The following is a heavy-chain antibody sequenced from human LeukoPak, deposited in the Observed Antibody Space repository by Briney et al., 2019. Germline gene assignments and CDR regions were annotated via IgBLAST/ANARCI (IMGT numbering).Heavy chain of an antibody. Sequence: GGSLRLSCAASGFTFSSYWMSWVRQAPGKGLEWVANIKQDGSEEVYVDSVKGRFTISRDNAKNALFLQMNTLRAEDTAVYYCARDHYSSTWSYGMDVWGQGTTVTVSS. CDR1: GFTFSSYW. CDR3: ARDHYSSTWSYGMDV. D-gene: IGHD6-6*01. J-gene: IGHJ6*02. V-gene: IGHV3-7*05. CDR2: IKQDGSEE.